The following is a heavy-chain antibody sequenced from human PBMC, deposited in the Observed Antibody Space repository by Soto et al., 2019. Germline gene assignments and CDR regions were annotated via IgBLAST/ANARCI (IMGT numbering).Heavy chain of an antibody. D-gene: IGHD3-16*01. J-gene: IGHJ6*02. Sequence: SGLTLAHPTRPRTLTCTFSGFSLSTSGLGVSWIRQPPGKALEWRALIDWDDDKYYSTSLKTRLTITKYISKNQVVLTMTNMDPVDTATYSCARTQAHDLARSYYYGMDVWGQGTTVTVSS. CDR1: GFSLSTSGLG. CDR2: IDWDDDK. V-gene: IGHV2-70*01. CDR3: ARTQAHDLARSYYYGMDV.